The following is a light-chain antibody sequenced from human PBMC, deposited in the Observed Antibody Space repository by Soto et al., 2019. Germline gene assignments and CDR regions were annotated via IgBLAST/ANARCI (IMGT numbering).Light chain of an antibody. CDR2: GSS. CDR3: QQYGSSPPYT. J-gene: IGKJ2*01. V-gene: IGKV3-20*01. Sequence: EVVLTQSPGTLSLSPGERATLSCRASQSVSNNYLAWYQQKPGQSPKLLIFGSSDRATGIPDRFSGSGSGTDFTLTISSLEPEDFAVYYRQQYGSSPPYTFGQGTKLEIK. CDR1: QSVSNNY.